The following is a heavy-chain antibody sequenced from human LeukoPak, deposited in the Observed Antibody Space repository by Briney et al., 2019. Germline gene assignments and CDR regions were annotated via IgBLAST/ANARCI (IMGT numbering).Heavy chain of an antibody. J-gene: IGHJ5*02. D-gene: IGHD3-10*01. V-gene: IGHV1-46*01. CDR1: GYTFTGYY. CDR3: ASGPDYYDSGSYLPS. CDR2: INPSGGST. Sequence: ASVKVSCKASGYTFTGYYMHWVRQAPGQGLEWMGIINPSGGSTSYAQKFQGRVTITGDTSASTAYMEVSSLRSEDTAVYYCASGPDYYDSGSYLPSWGQGTLVTVSS.